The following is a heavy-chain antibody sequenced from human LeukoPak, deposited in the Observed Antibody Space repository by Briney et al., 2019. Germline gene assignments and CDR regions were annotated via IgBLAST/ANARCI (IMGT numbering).Heavy chain of an antibody. CDR3: ARVTYYGSGSYQADAFDI. V-gene: IGHV3-21*01. D-gene: IGHD3-10*01. CDR1: GFTFSSYS. J-gene: IGHJ3*02. Sequence: GGSLRLSCAASGFTFSSYSMNCVRQAPGKGLEWVSSISSSSSYIYHADSVKGRFTIPRDNAKNSLYLQMNSLRAEDTAVYYCARVTYYGSGSYQADAFDIWGQGTMVTVSS. CDR2: ISSSSSYI.